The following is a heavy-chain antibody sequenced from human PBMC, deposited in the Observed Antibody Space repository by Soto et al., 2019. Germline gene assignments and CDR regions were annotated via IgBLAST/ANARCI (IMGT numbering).Heavy chain of an antibody. CDR1: GGSISSSSYY. Sequence: QLQLQESGPGLVKPSETLSLTCTVSGGSISSSSYYWGWIRQPPGKGLEWIGSIYYSGSTYYNPSLKSRVTISVDTSKNQSALKLSAVTAADTAVYYCARHSTSLYSGYFQHWGQGTLVTVSS. J-gene: IGHJ1*01. V-gene: IGHV4-39*01. CDR2: IYYSGST. CDR3: ARHSTSLYSGYFQH. D-gene: IGHD6-13*01.